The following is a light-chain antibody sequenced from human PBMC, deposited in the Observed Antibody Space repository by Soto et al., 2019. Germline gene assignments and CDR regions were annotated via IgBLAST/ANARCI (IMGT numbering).Light chain of an antibody. CDR3: QHYGNSLWT. V-gene: IGKV3-20*01. Sequence: EIALTQSPGILSLSPGESATLSCLASQGIGDTLAWYQQKPGQAPRLLIYDASSRATDIPDRFSGSGSGTDFTLTISRLEPEDFAIYYCQHYGNSLWTFGQGTKVDIK. CDR2: DAS. J-gene: IGKJ1*01. CDR1: QGIGDT.